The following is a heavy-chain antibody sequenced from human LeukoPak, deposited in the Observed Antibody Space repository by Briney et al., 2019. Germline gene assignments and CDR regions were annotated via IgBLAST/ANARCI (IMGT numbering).Heavy chain of an antibody. Sequence: SETLSLTCAVYGGSFSGYYWSWIRQPPGKGLEWIGEINHSGSTNYNPSLKSRVTISLDTSKNQFSLKLSSVTAADTAVYYCARGRFGGWFDPWGQGTLVTVSS. CDR1: GGSFSGYY. J-gene: IGHJ5*02. CDR2: INHSGST. D-gene: IGHD3-3*01. V-gene: IGHV4-34*01. CDR3: ARGRFGGWFDP.